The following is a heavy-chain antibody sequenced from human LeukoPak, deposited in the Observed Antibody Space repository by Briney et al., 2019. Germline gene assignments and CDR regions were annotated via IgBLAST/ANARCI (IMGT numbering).Heavy chain of an antibody. CDR3: ASPRIAAAGIYGMDV. J-gene: IGHJ6*02. CDR1: GYTFTSYG. CDR2: ISAYNGNT. D-gene: IGHD6-13*01. V-gene: IGHV1-18*01. Sequence: ASVKVSCKASGYTFTSYGISWVRQAPGQGLEWMGWISAYNGNTNYAQKLQGRVTMTTDTSTSTAYMELRSLRSDDTAVCYCASPRIAAAGIYGMDVWGQGTTVTVSS.